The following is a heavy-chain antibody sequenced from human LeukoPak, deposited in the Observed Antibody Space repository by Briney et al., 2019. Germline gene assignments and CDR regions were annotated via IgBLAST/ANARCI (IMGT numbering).Heavy chain of an antibody. V-gene: IGHV4-59*01. CDR3: ARDHRKNYYDSSGYYYWFDP. CDR2: IYYSGST. Sequence: SETLSLTCTVSGGSISSYYWSWIRQPPGKGLEWIGYIYYSGSTNYNPSLKSRVTISVDTSKNQISLKLSSVTAADTAVYYCARDHRKNYYDSSGYYYWFDPWGQGTLVTVSS. J-gene: IGHJ5*02. D-gene: IGHD3-22*01. CDR1: GGSISSYY.